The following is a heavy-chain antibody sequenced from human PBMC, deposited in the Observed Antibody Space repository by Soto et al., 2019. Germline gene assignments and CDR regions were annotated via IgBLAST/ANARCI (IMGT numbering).Heavy chain of an antibody. Sequence: QLQVQESGPGLVKPSETLSLTCSVSGGSISSSPYYWGWIRQPPGKGLEWIARISFSGNTDYNPSLKSRVTISADTSKNQFSLTLSSVTAADTAVYYGARLTVVGRVGDCWGQGTLVTVSS. CDR3: ARLTVVGRVGDC. V-gene: IGHV4-39*01. J-gene: IGHJ4*02. D-gene: IGHD6-19*01. CDR1: GGSISSSPYY. CDR2: ISFSGNT.